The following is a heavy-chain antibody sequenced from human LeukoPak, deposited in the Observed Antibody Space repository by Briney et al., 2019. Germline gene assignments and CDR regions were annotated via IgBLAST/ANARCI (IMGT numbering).Heavy chain of an antibody. CDR2: IYSGGST. J-gene: IGHJ4*02. CDR1: GLTVSSNY. V-gene: IGHV3-66*01. D-gene: IGHD3-10*01. CDR3: ARVLTGSGLEGYFDY. Sequence: GGSLRLSCAAPGLTVSSNYMSWVRQAPGKGLEWVSVIYSGGSTYYADSVKGRFTISRDNSKNTLYLQMNSLRAEDTAVYYCARVLTGSGLEGYFDYWGQGTLVTVSS.